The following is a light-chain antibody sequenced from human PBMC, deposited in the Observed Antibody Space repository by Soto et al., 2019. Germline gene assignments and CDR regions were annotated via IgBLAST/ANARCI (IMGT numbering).Light chain of an antibody. Sequence: QSALTQPRSASGSPGQSITISCTGTSSDVGGYNYVSWYQQHPAKAPKLIIFDVSKRPSGVPNRLSGSKSGNTASLTISGLRAEDEADYYCCSYVGRNTYVFGTGTKVTVL. CDR3: CSYVGRNTYV. CDR1: SSDVGGYNY. V-gene: IGLV2-11*01. CDR2: DVS. J-gene: IGLJ1*01.